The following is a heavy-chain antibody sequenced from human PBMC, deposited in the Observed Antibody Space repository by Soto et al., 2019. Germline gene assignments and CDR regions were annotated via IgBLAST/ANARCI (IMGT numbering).Heavy chain of an antibody. J-gene: IGHJ6*02. CDR1: GFTFSSYS. V-gene: IGHV3-21*01. CDR2: ISSSSSYI. CDR3: ARDLGDCSGGSCYYYYYGMDV. Sequence: GGSLRLSCAASGFTFSSYSMNWVRQAPGKGLEWVSSISSSSSYIYYADSVKGRFTISRDNAKNSLYLQMNSLRAEDTAVYYCARDLGDCSGGSCYYYYYGMDVWGQGTTVTVSS. D-gene: IGHD2-15*01.